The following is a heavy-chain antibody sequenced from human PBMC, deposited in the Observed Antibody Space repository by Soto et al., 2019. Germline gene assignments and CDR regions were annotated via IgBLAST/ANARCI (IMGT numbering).Heavy chain of an antibody. D-gene: IGHD3-22*01. CDR2: IYHSGST. CDR3: ARTYYYDSSGYYRPMWFDP. V-gene: IGHV4-4*02. J-gene: IGHJ5*02. Sequence: QVQLQESGPGLVKPSGTLSLTCAVSGGSISSSNWWSWVRQPPGKVLECIGEIYHSGSTNYNPSLQSRVTKSADKSKHQSSLKLSSVTAADTAVYYCARTYYYDSSGYYRPMWFDPWGQGTLVTVSS. CDR1: GGSISSSNW.